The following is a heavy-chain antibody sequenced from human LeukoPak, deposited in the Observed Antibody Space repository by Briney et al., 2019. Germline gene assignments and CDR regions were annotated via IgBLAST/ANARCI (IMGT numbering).Heavy chain of an antibody. Sequence: GGSLRLSCTASGFTFSTYSMNWVRQAPGKGLEWVSYISVGSTYVYYADSVKDRFTVSRDNAKNSLVLQMNSLRAEDTAVYYRARGVSGATALDYWGQGTLVTASS. CDR3: ARGVSGATALDY. D-gene: IGHD4/OR15-4a*01. J-gene: IGHJ4*02. V-gene: IGHV3-21*04. CDR1: GFTFSTYS. CDR2: ISVGSTYV.